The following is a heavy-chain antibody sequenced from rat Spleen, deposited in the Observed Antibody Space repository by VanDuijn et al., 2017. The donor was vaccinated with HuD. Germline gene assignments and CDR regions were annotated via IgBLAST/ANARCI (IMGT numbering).Heavy chain of an antibody. Sequence: EVQLVESGGGLVQPGRSLKLSCAASGFNFNDYWMGWVRQAPGKGLEWVASITNTGGSSYYLDSVKGRFTISRDNAKSTLYLQMDSLRSEDTATYYCASRAPFAYWGQGVMVTVSS. V-gene: IGHV5-31*01. J-gene: IGHJ2*01. CDR1: GFNFNDYW. CDR2: ITNTGGSS. D-gene: IGHD4-1*01. CDR3: ASRAPFAY.